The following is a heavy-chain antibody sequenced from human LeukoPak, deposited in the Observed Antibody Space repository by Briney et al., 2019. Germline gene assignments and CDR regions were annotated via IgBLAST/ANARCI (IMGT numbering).Heavy chain of an antibody. J-gene: IGHJ4*02. D-gene: IGHD3-22*01. CDR2: ISSSSSTI. CDR1: GFTFSSYS. CDR3: ARAASYDSSGYYYGL. Sequence: GGSLRLSCAASGFTFSSYSMNWVRQAPGKGLEWVSYISSSSSTIYYADSVKGRFTISRDNAKNSLYLQMNSLRAEDTAVYYCARAASYDSSGYYYGLWGQGTLVTASS. V-gene: IGHV3-48*01.